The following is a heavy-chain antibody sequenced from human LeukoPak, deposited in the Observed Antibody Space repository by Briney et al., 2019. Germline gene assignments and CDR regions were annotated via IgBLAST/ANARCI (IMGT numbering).Heavy chain of an antibody. CDR1: GYTFTSYD. D-gene: IGHD6-13*01. CDR2: MNPNSGNT. CDR3: ARSPAAGPIYYYYYYMDV. V-gene: IGHV1-8*01. J-gene: IGHJ6*03. Sequence: ASVKVSCKASGYTFTSYDINWVRQATGQGLEWMGWMNPNSGNTGYAQKFQGRVTMTRNTSISTAYMELSSLRSEDTAVYYCARSPAAGPIYYYYYYMDVWGKGTTVTISS.